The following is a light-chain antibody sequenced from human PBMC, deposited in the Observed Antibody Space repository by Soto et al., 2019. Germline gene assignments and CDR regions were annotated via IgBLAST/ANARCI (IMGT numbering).Light chain of an antibody. CDR3: QQRSNWTIT. V-gene: IGKV3D-20*02. CDR2: DAS. J-gene: IGKJ5*01. CDR1: QSVSDRY. Sequence: EIVLTQSPGTLSLSPGERAALSCRASQSVSDRYLAWYQKKPGQDPRILIYDASSRPTDIPARFSGSGSGTDFNLTISRLETEDFALYECQQRSNWTITFGQGTRREIK.